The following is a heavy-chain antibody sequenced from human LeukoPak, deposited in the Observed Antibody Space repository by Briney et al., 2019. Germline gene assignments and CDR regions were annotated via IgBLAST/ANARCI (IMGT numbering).Heavy chain of an antibody. V-gene: IGHV4-61*01. Sequence: PSETLSLTCTVSGGSISSSSYYWSWIRQPPGKGLEWIGYIYYSGSTNYNPSLKSRVTISVDTSKNQFSLKLSSVTAADTAVYYCARGTITMVREPIDYWGQGTLVTVSS. J-gene: IGHJ4*02. D-gene: IGHD3-10*01. CDR1: GGSISSSSYY. CDR2: IYYSGST. CDR3: ARGTITMVREPIDY.